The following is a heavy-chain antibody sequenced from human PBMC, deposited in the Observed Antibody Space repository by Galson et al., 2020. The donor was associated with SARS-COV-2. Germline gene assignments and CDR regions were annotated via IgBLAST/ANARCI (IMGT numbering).Heavy chain of an antibody. J-gene: IGHJ3*02. CDR3: ARLHYGEYAPEAFDI. V-gene: IGHV4-30-2*01. CDR1: GTSISSGSYS. D-gene: IGHD4-17*01. Sequence: SETLSLTCAVSGTSISSGSYSWNWIRQPPGKGLDGTGYTSHRGGTYYNPSLKSRVTISGDRSKNQFSLRLSSVTAADTAVYYCARLHYGEYAPEAFDIWGPGTRVTVAS. CDR2: TSHRGGT.